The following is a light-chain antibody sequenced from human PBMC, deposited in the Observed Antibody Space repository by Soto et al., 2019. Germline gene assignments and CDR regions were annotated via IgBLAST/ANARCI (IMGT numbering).Light chain of an antibody. Sequence: AIRMTQSPSSLSASTGDRVTITCRASQGISSYLAWYQQKPGKAPKLLIYAASTLQSGVPSRFSGSGSGTDFTLTISCPQSEDFATYYCQQYYSYPHTFGQGTKLEIK. CDR3: QQYYSYPHT. CDR2: AAS. CDR1: QGISSY. V-gene: IGKV1-8*01. J-gene: IGKJ2*01.